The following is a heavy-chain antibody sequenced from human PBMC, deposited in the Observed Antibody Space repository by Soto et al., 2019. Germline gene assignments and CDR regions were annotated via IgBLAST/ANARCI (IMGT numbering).Heavy chain of an antibody. V-gene: IGHV3-23*01. J-gene: IGHJ6*02. CDR2: ISGSGGST. Sequence: GGSLRLSCAASGFTFSSYAMSWVRQAPGKGLEWVSAISGSGGSTYYADSVKGRFTISRDNSKNTLYLQMNSLRAEDTAVYYCAKAQIDYGESIYYYYGMDVWGQGTTVTVSS. CDR1: GFTFSSYA. CDR3: AKAQIDYGESIYYYYGMDV. D-gene: IGHD4-17*01.